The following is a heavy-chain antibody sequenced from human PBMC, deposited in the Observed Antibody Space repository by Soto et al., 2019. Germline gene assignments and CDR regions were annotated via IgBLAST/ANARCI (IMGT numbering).Heavy chain of an antibody. CDR3: ERGRGRYSSGWLWFDP. D-gene: IGHD6-19*01. CDR1: GGTIRSPDW. Sequence: SETLSLTCGVSGGTIRSPDWWTWVRQPPGKGLEWIGEIFQSGSTNYTPSLESRVTISVDKSKNQFSLTLTSVTAADTAVYFCERGRGRYSSGWLWFDPWGQGILVTVSS. J-gene: IGHJ5*02. CDR2: IFQSGST. V-gene: IGHV4-4*02.